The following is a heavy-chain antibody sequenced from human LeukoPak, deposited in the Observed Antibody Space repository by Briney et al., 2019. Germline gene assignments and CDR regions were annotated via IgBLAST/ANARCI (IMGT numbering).Heavy chain of an antibody. D-gene: IGHD3-22*01. CDR1: GGSFSGYY. V-gene: IGHV4-34*01. J-gene: IGHJ4*02. Sequence: PSETLSLTCAVYGGSFSGYYWNWIRQPPGKGLEWIGEINHSGNTNYNPSLKSRVTMSVDTSKNQFSLRLSSVTAADTAVYYCARDHNYASSGYFLYYWGQGTLVTVSS. CDR2: INHSGNT. CDR3: ARDHNYASSGYFLYY.